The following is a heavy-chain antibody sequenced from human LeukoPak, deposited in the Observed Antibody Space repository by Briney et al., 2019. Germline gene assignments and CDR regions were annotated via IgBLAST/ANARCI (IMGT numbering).Heavy chain of an antibody. CDR3: ARDCSSTRCQGPVFDN. D-gene: IGHD2-2*01. J-gene: IGHJ4*02. CDR1: GYTFTSYD. V-gene: IGHV1-8*01. CDR2: MNPNSGNT. Sequence: ASVKVSCKASGYTFTSYDINWVRQATGQGLEWMGWMNPNSGNTGYAQKFQGRVTMTRNTSISTAHMELSSLRSEDTAIYYCARDCSSTRCQGPVFDNWGQGTLVTVSS.